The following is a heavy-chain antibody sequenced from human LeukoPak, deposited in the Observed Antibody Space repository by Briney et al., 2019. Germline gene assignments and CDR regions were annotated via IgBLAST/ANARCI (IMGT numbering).Heavy chain of an antibody. V-gene: IGHV3-23*01. CDR1: GFTFSSYA. CDR2: ISGSGGST. Sequence: GGSLRLSCAASGFTFSSYAMSWVRQAPGKGLEWVSSISGSGGSTYYADSVKGRFTISRDNSKNTLYLQMNSLRAEDTAVYYCAKTRLLGDYPHFDYWGQGTLVTVSS. CDR3: AKTRLLGDYPHFDY. D-gene: IGHD4-17*01. J-gene: IGHJ4*02.